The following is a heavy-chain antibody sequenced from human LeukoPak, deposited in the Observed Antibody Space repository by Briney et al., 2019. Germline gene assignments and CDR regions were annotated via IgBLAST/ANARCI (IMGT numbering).Heavy chain of an antibody. CDR1: GDSVSSNSAA. J-gene: IGHJ6*02. Sequence: SQTLSLTCAISGDSVSSNSAAWNWIRQSPSRGLEWLGRTYYRSKWYNDYAESMESRITINPDTSENRLSLQLNSVTPEDTAVYYCARVVRYFDSSGSGLSYMDVWGQGTTVTVSS. V-gene: IGHV6-1*01. D-gene: IGHD3-22*01. CDR3: ARVVRYFDSSGSGLSYMDV. CDR2: TYYRSKWYN.